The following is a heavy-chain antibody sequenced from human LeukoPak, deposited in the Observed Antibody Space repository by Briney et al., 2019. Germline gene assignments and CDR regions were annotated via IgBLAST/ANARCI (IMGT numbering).Heavy chain of an antibody. Sequence: SETLSLTCTVSGGSISTYYWSWIRQPPGKGLEWIAYIYYSGSTNNNPSLESRVTISVDTSKNQFSLKLSSVTAADTAVYYCARAGRDGYSEARDYYYYMDVWGKGTTVTISS. CDR3: ARAGRDGYSEARDYYYYMDV. J-gene: IGHJ6*03. V-gene: IGHV4-59*12. CDR1: GGSISTYY. CDR2: IYYSGST. D-gene: IGHD5-24*01.